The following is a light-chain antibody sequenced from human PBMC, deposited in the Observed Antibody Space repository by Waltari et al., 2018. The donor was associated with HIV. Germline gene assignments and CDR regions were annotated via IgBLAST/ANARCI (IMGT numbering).Light chain of an antibody. CDR3: SSYTTRSTVI. Sequence: QSALTQPASVSGSPGQSITISCTGTSTDVGHYDYVSWYRQHPGKAPKLIIYEVSNRPSGVSNRFSGSKSVNTASLTISGRQAEDEADYYCSSYTTRSTVIFGGGTKLTVL. CDR1: STDVGHYDY. J-gene: IGLJ2*01. CDR2: EVS. V-gene: IGLV2-14*01.